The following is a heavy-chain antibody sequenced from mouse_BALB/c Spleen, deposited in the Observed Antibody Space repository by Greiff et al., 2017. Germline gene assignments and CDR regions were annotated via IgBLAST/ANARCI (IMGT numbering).Heavy chain of an antibody. CDR2: IRSKSNNYAT. D-gene: IGHD1-1*01. CDR3: VRHDYGISYFDY. CDR1: GFTFNTYA. Sequence: EVMLVESGGGLVQPKGSLKLSCAASGFTFNTYAMNWVRQAPGKGLEWVARIRSKSNNYATYYADSVKDRFTISRDDSQSMLYLQMNNLKTEDTAMYYCVRHDYGISYFDYWGQGTTLTVSS. V-gene: IGHV10-1*02. J-gene: IGHJ2*01.